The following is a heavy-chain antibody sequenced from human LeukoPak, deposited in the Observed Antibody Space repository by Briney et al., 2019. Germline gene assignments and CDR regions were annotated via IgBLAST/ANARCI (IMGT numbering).Heavy chain of an antibody. CDR3: ARAVGRYSSGPGDY. J-gene: IGHJ4*02. CDR1: GYTFTGYY. CDR2: INPNSGGT. V-gene: IGHV1-2*04. D-gene: IGHD6-19*01. Sequence: ASVKVSCKASGYTFTGYYMHWVRQAPGQGLEWMGWINPNSGGTNYAQKFQGWVTMTRDTSISTAYMELSRLRSDDTAVYYCARAVGRYSSGPGDYWGQGTLVTVPS.